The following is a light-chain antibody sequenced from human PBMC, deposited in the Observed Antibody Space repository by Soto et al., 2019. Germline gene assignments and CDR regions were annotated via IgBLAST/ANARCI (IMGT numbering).Light chain of an antibody. V-gene: IGKV1-39*01. Sequence: DIQMTQSPSSLSASVGDRVTITCRASQSISSYLNWYQQKPGKAPKLLIYAASSLQSGVPSRFSGSGSGTDFTLTISRLEPEDFAVYYCQQYDSSPWTFGQGTKV. CDR1: QSISSY. CDR3: QQYDSSPWT. J-gene: IGKJ1*01. CDR2: AAS.